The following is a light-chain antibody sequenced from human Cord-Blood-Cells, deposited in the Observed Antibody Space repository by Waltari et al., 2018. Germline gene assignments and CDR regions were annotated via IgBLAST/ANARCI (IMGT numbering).Light chain of an antibody. Sequence: QSALTQPASVSGSPGQSITIPCTGTRSDVGSYNLVSWYQQHPGKAPKPMIYEGSKRPSGVSNRFSGSKSGNTASLTISGLQAEDEADYYCCSYAGSSTLVFGGGTKLTVL. CDR2: EGS. V-gene: IGLV2-23*01. CDR1: RSDVGSYNL. CDR3: CSYAGSSTLV. J-gene: IGLJ3*02.